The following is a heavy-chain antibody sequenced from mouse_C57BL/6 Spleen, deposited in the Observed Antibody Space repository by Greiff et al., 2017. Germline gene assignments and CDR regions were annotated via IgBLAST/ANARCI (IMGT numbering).Heavy chain of an antibody. Sequence: QVQLQQSGPGLVQPSQSLSITCTVSGFSLTSYGVHWVRQSPGKGLEWLGVIWSGGSTDYNAAFIFRLSISKDNSKSQVFFEMNSLQADDTAIYYCASESFDVWGTGTTVTVSS. CDR2: IWSGGST. CDR3: ASESFDV. J-gene: IGHJ1*03. V-gene: IGHV2-2*01. CDR1: GFSLTSYG.